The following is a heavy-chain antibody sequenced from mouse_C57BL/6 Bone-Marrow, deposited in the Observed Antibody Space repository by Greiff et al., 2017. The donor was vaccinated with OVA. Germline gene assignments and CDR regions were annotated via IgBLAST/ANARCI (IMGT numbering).Heavy chain of an antibody. Sequence: EVQLQQSGPELVKPGASVKISCKASGYTFTDYYMNWVKQSHGKSLEWIGDINPNNGGTSYNQKFKGKATLTVDKSSSTAYMELRSLTSEDSAVYYCARLDSSGPFDYWGKGTTLTVSS. D-gene: IGHD3-2*02. CDR3: ARLDSSGPFDY. V-gene: IGHV1-26*01. CDR1: GYTFTDYY. J-gene: IGHJ2*01. CDR2: INPNNGGT.